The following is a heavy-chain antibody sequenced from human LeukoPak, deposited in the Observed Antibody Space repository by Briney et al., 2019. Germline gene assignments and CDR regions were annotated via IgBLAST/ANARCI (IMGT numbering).Heavy chain of an antibody. CDR2: MNPNSGNT. D-gene: IGHD5-18*01. Sequence: GASVKVSCKASGYTFTSYDTNWVRQATGQGLEWMGWMNPNSGNTNYAQKLQGRVTMTTDTSTSTAYMELRSLRSDDTAVYYCARVPGYSYGYEDYWGQGTLVTVSS. J-gene: IGHJ4*02. V-gene: IGHV1-18*01. CDR3: ARVPGYSYGYEDY. CDR1: GYTFTSYD.